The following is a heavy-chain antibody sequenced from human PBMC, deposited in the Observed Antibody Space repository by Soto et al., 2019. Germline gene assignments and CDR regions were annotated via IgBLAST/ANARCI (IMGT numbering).Heavy chain of an antibody. CDR3: ARRPKRAAAGTHFDY. J-gene: IGHJ4*02. CDR1: GGSISSSSYY. Sequence: QLQLQESGPGLVKPSETLSLTCTVSGGSISSSSYYWGWIRQPPGKGLEWIGSIYYSGSTYYNPSLKSRVNISVDTSKNQFSLKLSSVTAADTAVYYCARRPKRAAAGTHFDYWGQGTLVTVSS. D-gene: IGHD6-13*01. CDR2: IYYSGST. V-gene: IGHV4-39*01.